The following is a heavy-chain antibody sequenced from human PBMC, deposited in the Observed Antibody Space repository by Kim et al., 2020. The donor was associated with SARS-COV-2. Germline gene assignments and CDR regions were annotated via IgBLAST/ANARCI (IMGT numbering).Heavy chain of an antibody. CDR2: ISYDGSNK. Sequence: GGSLRLSCAASGFTFSSYGMHWVRQAPGKGLEWVAVISYDGSNKYYADSVKGRFTISRDNSKNTLYLQMNSLRAEDTAVYYCAKDRDIVVVPAAAHGMDVWGQGTTVTVSS. CDR1: GFTFSSYG. J-gene: IGHJ6*02. V-gene: IGHV3-30*18. D-gene: IGHD2-2*01. CDR3: AKDRDIVVVPAAAHGMDV.